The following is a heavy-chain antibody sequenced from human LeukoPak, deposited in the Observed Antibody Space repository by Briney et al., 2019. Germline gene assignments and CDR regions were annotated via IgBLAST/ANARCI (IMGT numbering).Heavy chain of an antibody. J-gene: IGHJ6*02. CDR3: ARDVGVPGITIFGVVPNHIPMDV. CDR1: GGTFSSYA. Sequence: GASVKVSCKASGGTFSSYAISWVRQAPGQGLEWMGGTIPIFGTANYAQKFQGRVTITADESTSTAYMELSSLRSEDTAVYYCARDVGVPGITIFGVVPNHIPMDVWGQGTTVTVSS. D-gene: IGHD3-3*01. CDR2: TIPIFGTA. V-gene: IGHV1-69*13.